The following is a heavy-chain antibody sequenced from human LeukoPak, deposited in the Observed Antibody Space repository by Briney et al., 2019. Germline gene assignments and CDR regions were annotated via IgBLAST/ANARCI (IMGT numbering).Heavy chain of an antibody. Sequence: PSETLSLTCTVSGGSISSSSYYWGWIRQPPGKGLEWIGSIYYSGSTYYNPSLKSQVTISVDTSKNQFSLKLSSVTAADTAVYYCARRPGPRSSAPNWFDPWGQGTLVTVSS. CDR3: ARRPGPRSSAPNWFDP. D-gene: IGHD6-6*01. V-gene: IGHV4-39*07. CDR1: GGSISSSSYY. CDR2: IYYSGST. J-gene: IGHJ5*02.